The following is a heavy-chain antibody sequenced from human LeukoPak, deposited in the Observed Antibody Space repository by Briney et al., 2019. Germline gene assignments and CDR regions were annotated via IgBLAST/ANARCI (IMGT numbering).Heavy chain of an antibody. CDR1: GASIHDDH. CDR3: GRNFEASSTWYIQN. CDR2: VYYRGSA. V-gene: IGHV4-59*12. Sequence: KPSETLSLTCTVSGASIHDDHFTWIRQPPGRGLEWIGFVYYRGSAKYNPSLESRVTISVDTSKKQISLILKSVTAADTAVYYCGRNFEASSTWYIQNWGQGSLVTVSS. J-gene: IGHJ1*01. D-gene: IGHD2-2*01.